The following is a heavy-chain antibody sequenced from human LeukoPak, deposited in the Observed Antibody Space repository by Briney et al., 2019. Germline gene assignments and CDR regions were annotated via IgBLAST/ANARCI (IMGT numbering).Heavy chain of an antibody. Sequence: GASVKVSCTASGHIFTVDSIHWVRQAPGQGLEWMGRIIPILGIANYAQKFQGRVTITADKSTSTAYMELSSLRSEDTAVYYCARENFGGGSRNLIDYWGQGTLVTVSS. D-gene: IGHD2-15*01. CDR2: IIPILGIA. V-gene: IGHV1-69*04. CDR1: GHIFTVDS. J-gene: IGHJ4*02. CDR3: ARENFGGGSRNLIDY.